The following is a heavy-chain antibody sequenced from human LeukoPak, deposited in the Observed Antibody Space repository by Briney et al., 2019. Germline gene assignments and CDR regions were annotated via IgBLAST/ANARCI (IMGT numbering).Heavy chain of an antibody. CDR2: IWYDGSNK. V-gene: IGHV3-33*01. Sequence: GGSRRLARAPSAFTLSSYGTHCDSPAPGKGLEWEAVIWYDGSNKYYADSVKGRFTISRDNSKNTLYLQMNSLRAEDTAVYYCARDKGYDSSGYYGYWGQGTLVTVSS. D-gene: IGHD3-22*01. J-gene: IGHJ4*02. CDR3: ARDKGYDSSGYYGY. CDR1: AFTLSSYG.